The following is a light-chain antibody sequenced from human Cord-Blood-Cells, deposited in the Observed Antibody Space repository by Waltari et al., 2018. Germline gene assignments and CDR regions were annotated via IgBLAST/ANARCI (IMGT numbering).Light chain of an antibody. CDR1: SRDAGGYHP. Sequence: QSALTQPASVSGSPGQSITIPCTAISRDAGGYHPASWYQQDPGKAATLRIDGVSNRPSGVSNRFSGSKSGNTASLTIPELQAADEADYYCSSYTSSSTYVFGTGTKVSVL. CDR2: GVS. CDR3: SSYTSSSTYV. V-gene: IGLV2-14*01. J-gene: IGLJ1*01.